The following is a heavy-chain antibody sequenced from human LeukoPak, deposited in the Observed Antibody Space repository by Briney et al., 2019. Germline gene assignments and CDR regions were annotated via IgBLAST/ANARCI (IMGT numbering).Heavy chain of an antibody. CDR1: GFTFSIYS. CDR3: AREGDRGAEVADYFDY. CDR2: ISGGSAAT. V-gene: IGHV3-23*01. Sequence: PGGSLRLSCAASGFTFSIYSMAWVRQAPGKGLEWVSVISGGSAATFYADSVKGRFTISRDNSKNTMYLQISSLRSEDTAVYYRAREGDRGAEVADYFDYWGQGSLVTVSS. J-gene: IGHJ4*02. D-gene: IGHD6-19*01.